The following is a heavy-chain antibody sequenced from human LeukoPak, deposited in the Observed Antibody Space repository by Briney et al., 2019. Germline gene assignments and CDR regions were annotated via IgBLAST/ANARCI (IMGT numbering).Heavy chain of an antibody. CDR1: GFPFSSYA. Sequence: PGGSLRLSCAASGFPFSSYAMHWVRQAPGKGLEYVSAISSNGGSTSYANSMKGRFTISRDNSKNTLYLQMGSLRAEDMAVYYCARSSIVVVSILDYWGQGTLVTVSS. D-gene: IGHD2-2*01. CDR3: ARSSIVVVSILDY. CDR2: ISSNGGST. J-gene: IGHJ4*02. V-gene: IGHV3-64*01.